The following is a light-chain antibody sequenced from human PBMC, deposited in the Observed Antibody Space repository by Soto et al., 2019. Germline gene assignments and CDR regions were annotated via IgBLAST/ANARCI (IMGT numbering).Light chain of an antibody. V-gene: IGKV2-28*01. Sequence: DIVMTQSPLSLPVTPGEPASISCRSSQSLLHSNGYNYLDWYLQKPGQSPQLLTYLGSNRSSGVPDRFSGIRSGTDFTLKISRVEAEDVGVYYCMQALQTPMYTFGQGTKLEIK. CDR2: LGS. J-gene: IGKJ2*01. CDR1: QSLLHSNGYNY. CDR3: MQALQTPMYT.